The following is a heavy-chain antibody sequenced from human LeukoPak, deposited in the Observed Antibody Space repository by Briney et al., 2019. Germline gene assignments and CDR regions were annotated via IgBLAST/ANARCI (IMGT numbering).Heavy chain of an antibody. CDR1: GGTFSSYA. Sequence: GASVKVSCTASGGTFSSYAISWVRQAPGQGLEWMGRIIPILGIANYAQKFQGRVTITADKSTNTAYMELSSLRSEDTAVYYCARDSSDVLLWFGEPPYYGMDVWGQGTTVTVSS. CDR2: IIPILGIA. D-gene: IGHD3-10*01. V-gene: IGHV1-69*04. J-gene: IGHJ6*02. CDR3: ARDSSDVLLWFGEPPYYGMDV.